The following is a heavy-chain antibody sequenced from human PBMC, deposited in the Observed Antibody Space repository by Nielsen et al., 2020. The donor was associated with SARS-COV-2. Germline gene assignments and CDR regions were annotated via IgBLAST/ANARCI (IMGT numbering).Heavy chain of an antibody. CDR3: AKLLDYYGSGDDAFDI. CDR2: ISWNSGSI. D-gene: IGHD3-10*01. V-gene: IGHV3-9*01. CDR1: GFTFDDYA. J-gene: IGHJ3*02. Sequence: SLKISCAASGFTFDDYAMHWVRQAPGKGLEWVSGISWNSGSIGYADSVKGRFTISRDNAKNSLYLQMNSLRAEDTALYYCAKLLDYYGSGDDAFDIWGQGTMVTVSS.